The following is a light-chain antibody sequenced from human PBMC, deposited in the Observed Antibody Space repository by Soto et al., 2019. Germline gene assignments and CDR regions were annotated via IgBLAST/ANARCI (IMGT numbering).Light chain of an antibody. V-gene: IGKV1-39*01. CDR1: QSISFY. CDR3: QQGYSTPWT. J-gene: IGKJ1*01. CDR2: AAS. Sequence: DIQMTQSPSSLSASVGDRVTITCQASQSISFYLNWYQQKPGKAPKLLIYAASNLQSGAPSRFSASGSGTEFTLTLNSLQLEDFATYYCQQGYSTPWTFGQGTKLDIK.